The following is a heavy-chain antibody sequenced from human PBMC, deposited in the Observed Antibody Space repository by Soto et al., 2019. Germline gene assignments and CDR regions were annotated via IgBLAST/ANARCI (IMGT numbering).Heavy chain of an antibody. CDR1: GFTFSTYA. J-gene: IGHJ3*02. V-gene: IGHV3-23*01. CDR2: ISGSGSDT. D-gene: IGHD4-17*01. CDR3: AHPRGYGVFDAYDI. Sequence: EVQLLESGGGLVQPGGSLRLSCAASGFTFSTYAMSWVRQAPGKGLEWVSAISGSGSDTYHADSVKGRFTISRDNSISTLFLQMNSLTTEDTAVYYCAHPRGYGVFDAYDIWGQGAMVTLSS.